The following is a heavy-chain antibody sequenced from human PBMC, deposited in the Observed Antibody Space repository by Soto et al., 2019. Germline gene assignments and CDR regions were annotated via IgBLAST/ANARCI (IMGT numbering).Heavy chain of an antibody. Sequence: SETLSLTCAVCGGSISGSNWWSWVRQPPGKGLEWIGEIYHSGSTNYNPSLKSRVTISVDRSKHQLSLKLSSVTPADTAVYYCAGVLYGSGNYYGMDVWGQVTTVIVSS. J-gene: IGHJ6*02. CDR1: GGSISGSNW. V-gene: IGHV4-4*02. D-gene: IGHD3-10*01. CDR2: IYHSGST. CDR3: AGVLYGSGNYYGMDV.